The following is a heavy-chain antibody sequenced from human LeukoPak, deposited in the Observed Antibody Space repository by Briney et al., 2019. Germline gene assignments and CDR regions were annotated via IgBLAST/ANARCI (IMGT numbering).Heavy chain of an antibody. CDR2: INPNSGGT. D-gene: IGHD6-13*01. CDR3: ARAGDKRQLYPNFAFDI. Sequence: ASVKVSCKASGYTFTGYYMHWVRQAPGQGLEWMGWINPNSGGTNYAQKFQGRVTMTRDTSISTAYMELSRLRSDDTAVYYCARAGDKRQLYPNFAFDISGQGTMVTVSS. CDR1: GYTFTGYY. V-gene: IGHV1-2*02. J-gene: IGHJ3*02.